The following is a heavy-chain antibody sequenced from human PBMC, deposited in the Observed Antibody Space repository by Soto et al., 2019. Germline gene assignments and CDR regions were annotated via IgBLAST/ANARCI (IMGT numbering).Heavy chain of an antibody. CDR3: ARDTNGLHY. CDR1: GLIFSNYK. Sequence: EVQLVESGGGLVQPGGSLRLSCAASGLIFSNYKMHWVRQAPGKGLVWVSRINTDGSITDYADSVKGRFPVSRDNAKNTMYLQMNSLTADDTAVYYCARDTNGLHYWGQGTLVTVSS. CDR2: INTDGSIT. D-gene: IGHD2-8*01. J-gene: IGHJ4*02. V-gene: IGHV3-74*01.